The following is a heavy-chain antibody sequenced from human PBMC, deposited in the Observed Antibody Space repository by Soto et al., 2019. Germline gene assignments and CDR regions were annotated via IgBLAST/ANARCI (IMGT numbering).Heavy chain of an antibody. J-gene: IGHJ5*02. Sequence: SVKVSCKASGGSFSTYGINWVRLAPGQGLEWMGGIIPKFGTTNYAQKFRGRVTITADESTSTAYMELSSLRSEDTAVYYCARPTRYYYDSSGQSAWFDPWGQGTLVTVSS. CDR3: ARPTRYYYDSSGQSAWFDP. CDR2: IIPKFGTT. CDR1: GGSFSTYG. D-gene: IGHD3-22*01. V-gene: IGHV1-69*13.